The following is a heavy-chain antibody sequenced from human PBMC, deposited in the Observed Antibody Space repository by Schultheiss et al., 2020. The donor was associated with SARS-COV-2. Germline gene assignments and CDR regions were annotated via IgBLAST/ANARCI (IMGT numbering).Heavy chain of an antibody. CDR1: GFTFSSYG. D-gene: IGHD6-25*01. Sequence: GESLKISCAASGFTFSSYGMHWVRQAPGKGLEWVAVISYDGSNKYYADSVKGRFTISRDNSKNTLYLQMNSLRDEDTAVYYCASHPGSDWFHHWGQGTLVTVSS. V-gene: IGHV3-30*03. CDR2: ISYDGSNK. J-gene: IGHJ5*02. CDR3: ASHPGSDWFHH.